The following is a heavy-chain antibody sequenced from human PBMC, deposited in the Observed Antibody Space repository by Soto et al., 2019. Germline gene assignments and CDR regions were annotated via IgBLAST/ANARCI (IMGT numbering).Heavy chain of an antibody. Sequence: PSETLSLTCSVSGGSIRSSSYVWGWIRQPPGKGLEWIGSIYYSGSTYYNPSLKSRVTVSVDTSKNQFSLKLSSVTAADTAVYYCARHPSDFWFDPWGQGTLVTVS. V-gene: IGHV4-39*01. D-gene: IGHD2-21*02. CDR2: IYYSGST. CDR3: ARHPSDFWFDP. CDR1: GGSIRSSSYV. J-gene: IGHJ5*02.